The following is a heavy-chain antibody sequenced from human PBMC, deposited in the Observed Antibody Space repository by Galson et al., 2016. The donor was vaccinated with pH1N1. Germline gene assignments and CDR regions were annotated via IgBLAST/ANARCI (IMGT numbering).Heavy chain of an antibody. CDR2: IYYSGST. D-gene: IGHD4-17*01. Sequence: TLSLTCIVSGSSVSSGEYYWSWIRQPPGKGLEWIAYIYYSGSTYYNPSLKSRVTIPSDTSKNQFSLKLSSVTAADTAVYYCARGAYGDYVGFFDYWGQGTLVTVSS. J-gene: IGHJ4*02. V-gene: IGHV4-30-4*01. CDR3: ARGAYGDYVGFFDY. CDR1: GSSVSSGEYY.